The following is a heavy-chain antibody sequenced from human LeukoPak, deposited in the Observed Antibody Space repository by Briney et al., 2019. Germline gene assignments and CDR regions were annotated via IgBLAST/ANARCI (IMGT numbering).Heavy chain of an antibody. D-gene: IGHD3-22*01. J-gene: IGHJ4*02. CDR1: GGTFISYA. V-gene: IGHV1-69*13. CDR2: IIPIFGTA. CDR3: ATGSPTYCYDSSGL. Sequence: SVKVSCKASGGTFISYAISWVRQAPGQGLEWMGGIIPIFGTANYAQKFQGRVTITADESTSTAYMELSSLRSEDTAVYYCATGSPTYCYDSSGLWGQGTLVTVSS.